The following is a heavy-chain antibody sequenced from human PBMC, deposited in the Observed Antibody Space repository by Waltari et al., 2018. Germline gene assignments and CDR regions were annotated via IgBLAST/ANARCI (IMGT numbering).Heavy chain of an antibody. Sequence: QVQLQESGPGLVKPSETLSLTCAVYGGSFSGYYWSWIRQPPGKGLEWIGEINHSGSTNYNPSLKSRVTISVDTSKNQFSLKLSSVTAADTAVYYCARDDSSGYYSRWGQGTLVTVSS. CDR2: INHSGST. CDR1: GGSFSGYY. D-gene: IGHD3-22*01. J-gene: IGHJ4*02. CDR3: ARDDSSGYYSR. V-gene: IGHV4-34*01.